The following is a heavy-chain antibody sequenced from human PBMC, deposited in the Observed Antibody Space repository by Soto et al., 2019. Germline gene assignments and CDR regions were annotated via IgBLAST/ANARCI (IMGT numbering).Heavy chain of an antibody. V-gene: IGHV4-34*01. CDR3: ARESHDILTGPPWVWYFDL. Sequence: QVQLQQWGAGPLRPLETLSLTCGVSGGSFSGYYWAWIRQSPGKGLEWIGEINDRGSINYNPSLKSRVRSSVDTSKNHYSLNLMSVTAADTAVYYCARESHDILTGPPWVWYFDLWGRGTLVTVSS. CDR2: INDRGSI. J-gene: IGHJ2*01. D-gene: IGHD3-9*01. CDR1: GGSFSGYY.